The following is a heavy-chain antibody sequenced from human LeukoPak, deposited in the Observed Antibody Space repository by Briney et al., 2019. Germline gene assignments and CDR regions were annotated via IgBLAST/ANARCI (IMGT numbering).Heavy chain of an antibody. V-gene: IGHV3-15*01. D-gene: IGHD1-7*01. J-gene: IGHJ4*02. CDR3: TAGTGTSDFDY. Sequence: PGGSLRLSCAASGFTFSDYYMSWIRQAPGKGLEWVGRIKSQTDGRTIDFAAPVKGRFTISRDDSKNALYLQMNSLKTEDTAVYYCTAGTGTSDFDYWGQGTLVTVSS. CDR2: IKSQTDGRTI. CDR1: GFTFSDYY.